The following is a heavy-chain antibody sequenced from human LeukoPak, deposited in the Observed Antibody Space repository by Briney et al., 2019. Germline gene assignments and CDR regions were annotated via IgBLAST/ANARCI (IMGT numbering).Heavy chain of an antibody. Sequence: PSETLSLTCTVSGGSISSYYWSWIRQPPGKGLEWSGCIYYSGSTNYNPSLKSRVTISVDTSKNQFSLKLSSVTAADTAVYYCARVGYCSGGSCYSAIDYWGQGTLVTVSS. J-gene: IGHJ4*02. CDR3: ARVGYCSGGSCYSAIDY. CDR2: IYYSGST. V-gene: IGHV4-59*01. CDR1: GGSISSYY. D-gene: IGHD2-15*01.